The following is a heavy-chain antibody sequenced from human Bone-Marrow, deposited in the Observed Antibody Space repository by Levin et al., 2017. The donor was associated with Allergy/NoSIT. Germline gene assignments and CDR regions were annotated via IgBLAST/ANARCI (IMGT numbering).Heavy chain of an antibody. V-gene: IGHV4-34*01. Sequence: GSLRLSCAVYGESLSEYYWSWIRQPPGKGLEWIGETNHRGSTNYNPSLKSRVTTSVDTSKNQFSLRLSSVTAADTAVYYGARGRGDYGDYNNYFDYWGQGTLVTVSS. CDR2: TNHRGST. J-gene: IGHJ4*02. CDR3: ARGRGDYGDYNNYFDY. D-gene: IGHD4-17*01. CDR1: GESLSEYY.